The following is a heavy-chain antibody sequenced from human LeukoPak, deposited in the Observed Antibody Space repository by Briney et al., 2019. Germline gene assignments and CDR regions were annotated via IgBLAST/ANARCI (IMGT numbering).Heavy chain of an antibody. J-gene: IGHJ4*02. CDR3: ARYLLVATRPLHY. D-gene: IGHD5-12*01. V-gene: IGHV1-3*01. Sequence: KFQGRVTITRDTSASTAYMDLSSLRSEDTAVYYCARYLLVATRPLHYWGQGTLVTVSS.